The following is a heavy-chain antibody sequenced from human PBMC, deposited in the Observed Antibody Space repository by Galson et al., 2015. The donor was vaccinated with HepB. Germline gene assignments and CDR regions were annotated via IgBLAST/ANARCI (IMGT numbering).Heavy chain of an antibody. V-gene: IGHV3-15*01. CDR2: IKRKTEGERT. D-gene: IGHD6-13*01. CDR1: GFSSSDAW. CDR3: TTGYGSNWHA. Sequence: SLRLSCAASGFSSSDAWMSWVRQAPGKGLEWVGHIKRKTEGERTDYAAPVKDRFTISRDDSKNTASLHMSSLRIEDTAVYYCTTGYGSNWHAWGQGTLVTVST. J-gene: IGHJ5*02.